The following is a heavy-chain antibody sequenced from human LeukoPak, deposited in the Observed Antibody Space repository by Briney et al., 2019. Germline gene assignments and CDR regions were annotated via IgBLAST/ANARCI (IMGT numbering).Heavy chain of an antibody. CDR3: ARDHVQLEPRYYYYGMDV. CDR2: ISAYNGNT. V-gene: IGHV1-18*01. D-gene: IGHD1-1*01. Sequence: ASVKVSCKASGGTFSSYAISWVRQAPGQGLEWMGWISAYNGNTNYAQKLQGRVTMTTDTSTSTAYMELRSLRSDDTAVYYCARDHVQLEPRYYYYGMDVWGQGTTVTVSS. J-gene: IGHJ6*02. CDR1: GGTFSSYA.